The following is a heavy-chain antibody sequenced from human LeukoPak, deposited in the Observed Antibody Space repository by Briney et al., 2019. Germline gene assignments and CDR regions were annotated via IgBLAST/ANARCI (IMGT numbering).Heavy chain of an antibody. CDR3: ARGRYCSADICTGGDSFDI. D-gene: IGHD2-15*01. CDR2: KYARGSS. CDR1: GGSLCNYY. J-gene: IGHJ3*02. Sequence: PSETLSLTCTVSGGSLCNYYWSWIRQPAGKGLEWIGRKYARGSSNYHPPVQSRVTMSVDTSKNQFSLKLRSVTAADTAVYYCARGRYCSADICTGGDSFDIWGQGTMVSVSP. V-gene: IGHV4-4*07.